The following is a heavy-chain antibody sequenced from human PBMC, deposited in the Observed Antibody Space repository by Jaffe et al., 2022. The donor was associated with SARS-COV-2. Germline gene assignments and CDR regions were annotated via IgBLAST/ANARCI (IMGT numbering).Heavy chain of an antibody. Sequence: EVQLLESGGGLVQPGGSLRLSCAASGFTFSSYAMSWVRQAPGKGLEWVSAISGSGGSTYYADSVKGRFTISRDNSKNTLYLQMNSLRAEDTAVYYCAKSLPRKLTSGGFVFFDYWGQGTLVTVSS. CDR2: ISGSGGST. D-gene: IGHD3-10*01. V-gene: IGHV3-23*01. J-gene: IGHJ4*02. CDR3: AKSLPRKLTSGGFVFFDY. CDR1: GFTFSSYA.